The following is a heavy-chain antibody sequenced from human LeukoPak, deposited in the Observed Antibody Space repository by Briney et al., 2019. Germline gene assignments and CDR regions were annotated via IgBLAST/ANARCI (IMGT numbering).Heavy chain of an antibody. CDR1: GFTFSSYG. V-gene: IGHV3-30*18. CDR3: AKDGYYGSGTYPDY. D-gene: IGHD3-10*01. CDR2: ISYDGTNK. Sequence: AGGSLRLSCAASGFTFSSYGMNWVRQAPGKGLEWVAVISYDGTNKFYVDSLRGRFTISRDNSKNTLYLQMNSLRAEDTAVYYCAKDGYYGSGTYPDYWGQGTLVTVPS. J-gene: IGHJ4*02.